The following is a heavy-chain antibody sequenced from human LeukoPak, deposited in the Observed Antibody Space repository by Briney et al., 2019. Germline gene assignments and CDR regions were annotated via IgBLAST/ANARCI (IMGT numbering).Heavy chain of an antibody. CDR1: GGSFSGYY. CDR2: INHSGST. J-gene: IGHJ4*02. V-gene: IGHV4-34*01. Sequence: SETLSLTCAVYGGSFSGYYWRWIRQPPGKGLEWIGEINHSGSTNYNPSLKSRVTISVDTSKNQFSLKLSSVTAADTAVYYCAKGKRPFYGSGSYVDYWGQGTLVTVSS. D-gene: IGHD3-10*01. CDR3: AKGKRPFYGSGSYVDY.